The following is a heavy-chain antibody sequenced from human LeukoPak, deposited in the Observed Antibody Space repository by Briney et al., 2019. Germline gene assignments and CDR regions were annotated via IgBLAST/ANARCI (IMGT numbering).Heavy chain of an antibody. CDR1: GFTFSSYA. CDR3: AKDLGAAADAFDI. J-gene: IGHJ3*02. D-gene: IGHD6-13*01. V-gene: IGHV3-23*01. CDR2: ISGSGGST. Sequence: PGGSLRLSCAASGFTFSSYAMSWVRQAPGKGLKWVSAISGSGGSTYYADSVKGRFTISRDNSKNTLYLQMNSLRAGDTVVYYCAKDLGAAADAFDIWGQGTMVTVSS.